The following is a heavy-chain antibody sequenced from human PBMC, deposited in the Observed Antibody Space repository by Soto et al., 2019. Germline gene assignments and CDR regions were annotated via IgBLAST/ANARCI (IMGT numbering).Heavy chain of an antibody. CDR1: GGTFSSYA. CDR2: IIPIFGTA. CDR3: AREVVSSGSYDY. V-gene: IGHV1-69*01. D-gene: IGHD2-15*01. Sequence: QVQLVQSGAEVKKPGSSVKVSCKASGGTFSSYAISWVRQAPGQGLEWMGGIIPIFGTANYAQKFQGRVTITADECPSTAYRELSSLRSEDTGVYYCAREVVSSGSYDYWGQGTLVTVSS. J-gene: IGHJ4*02.